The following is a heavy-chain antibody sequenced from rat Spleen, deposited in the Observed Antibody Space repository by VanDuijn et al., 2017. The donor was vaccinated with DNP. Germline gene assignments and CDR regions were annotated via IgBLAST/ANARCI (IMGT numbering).Heavy chain of an antibody. CDR1: GFNFNDYW. CDR2: IKKDSSTI. J-gene: IGHJ4*01. Sequence: EVQLVESGGGLVQPGRSLKLSCAASGFNFNDYWMGWVRQAPGKGLEWIGEIKKDSSTINYTPSLKEKPTISRDNAKNTLYMQMSKLGSEDTAIYYCVRQGYGMDAWGQGTSVTVSS. V-gene: IGHV4-2*01. CDR3: VRQGYGMDA.